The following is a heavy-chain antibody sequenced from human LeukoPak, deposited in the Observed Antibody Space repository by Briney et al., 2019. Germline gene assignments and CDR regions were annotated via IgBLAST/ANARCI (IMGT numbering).Heavy chain of an antibody. CDR3: ARDLSSRGYAYGTPAYNFDI. D-gene: IGHD3-10*01. CDR1: RFTLSSYA. J-gene: IGHJ3*02. V-gene: IGHV3-48*01. CDR2: ISNSSSTI. Sequence: GGSLRLSCAASRFTLSSYAMSWVRQAPGKGVEWVSYISNSSSTIYYADSLKGRFTIFRDNGKNSLYLLLNGMKAEGTAVYYCARDLSSRGYAYGTPAYNFDIWGKGTMVTVSS.